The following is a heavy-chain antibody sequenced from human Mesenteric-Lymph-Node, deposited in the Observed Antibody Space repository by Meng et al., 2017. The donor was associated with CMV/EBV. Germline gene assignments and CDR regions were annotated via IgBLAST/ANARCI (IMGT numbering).Heavy chain of an antibody. CDR2: INIDGTT. J-gene: IGHJ4*02. D-gene: IGHD3-3*01. V-gene: IGHV3-66*02. CDR1: GFAITTNF. Sequence: RGSLRLSCAASGFAITTNFMTWVRHGPGKGLEWVSVINIDGTTQYGDSVKGRFTISRDIFTNTVYLQMNSLRAEDAAVYYCARDFSWRQFDYLGQGALVTVSS. CDR3: ARDFSWRQFDY.